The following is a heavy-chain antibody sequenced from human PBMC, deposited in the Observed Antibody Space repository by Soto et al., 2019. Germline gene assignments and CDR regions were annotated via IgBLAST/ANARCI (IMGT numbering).Heavy chain of an antibody. CDR3: ARESGYSYGRGAFDI. CDR2: INPNSGGT. CDR1: GYSFTGYY. Sequence: XSVKVSCNASGYSFTGYYMHWGRQAPGQGLEWMGWINPNSGGTNYAQKFQGWVTMTRDTSISTAYMELSRLRSDDTAVYYCARESGYSYGRGAFDIWGQGTMVTVSS. V-gene: IGHV1-2*04. J-gene: IGHJ3*02. D-gene: IGHD5-18*01.